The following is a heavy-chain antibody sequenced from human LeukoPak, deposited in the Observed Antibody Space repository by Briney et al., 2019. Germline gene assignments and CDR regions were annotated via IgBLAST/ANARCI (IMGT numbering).Heavy chain of an antibody. CDR2: IYVGGRT. D-gene: IGHD5-12*01. CDR1: GFTVSGNY. CDR3: ASTGGYTHYYFDY. V-gene: IGHV3-53*01. Sequence: GGSLRLSCAASGFTVSGNYMSWVRQAPGKGLDWVSLIYVGGRTYYAASVKGRFTISRDNSKNTLYLQMNSLRAEDTAVYYCASTGGYTHYYFDYWGQGTLVTVSS. J-gene: IGHJ4*02.